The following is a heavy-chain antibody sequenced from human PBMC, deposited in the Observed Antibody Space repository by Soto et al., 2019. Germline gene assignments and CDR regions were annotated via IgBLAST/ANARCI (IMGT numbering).Heavy chain of an antibody. J-gene: IGHJ6*03. V-gene: IGHV1-18*01. CDR3: ARGPYYYYYMDA. CDR2: TSAYNGNT. Sequence: GXSVKVSFNASGYTCTSYGITWLRHSPGQGLEGMGWTSAYNGNTNNAQKLQGRVTMTTDTSTSTAYMERRRLRSDDTAVYYCARGPYYYYYMDAWGKGTTVTVSS. CDR1: GYTCTSYG.